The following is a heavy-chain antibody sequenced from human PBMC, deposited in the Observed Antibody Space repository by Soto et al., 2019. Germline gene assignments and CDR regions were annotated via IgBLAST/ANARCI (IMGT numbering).Heavy chain of an antibody. CDR2: ISGSGIST. Sequence: GGSLRLSCAASGFTFSSYAISWVRQAPGKGLEWVSAISGSGISTFYADSVKGRFTISRDNSNNTLYLQMNSLRADDTAVYYCAKALQRGFFYYGMDVWDQGTTVTVSS. D-gene: IGHD6-25*01. V-gene: IGHV3-23*01. CDR3: AKALQRGFFYYGMDV. CDR1: GFTFSSYA. J-gene: IGHJ6*02.